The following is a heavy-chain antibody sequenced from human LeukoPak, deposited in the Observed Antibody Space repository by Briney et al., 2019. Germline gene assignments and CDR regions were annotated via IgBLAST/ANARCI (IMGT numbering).Heavy chain of an antibody. CDR1: GGSFSGYY. J-gene: IGHJ4*02. Sequence: PSETLSLTCAVYGGSFSGYYWSWIRQPPGKGLEWIGEINHSGSTNYNPSLKSRVTISVDTSKNQFSLKLSSVTAADTAVYYCARGQGGTDFWSGYYPKYYFDYWGQGTLVTVSS. CDR2: INHSGST. CDR3: ARGQGGTDFWSGYYPKYYFDY. V-gene: IGHV4-34*01. D-gene: IGHD3-3*01.